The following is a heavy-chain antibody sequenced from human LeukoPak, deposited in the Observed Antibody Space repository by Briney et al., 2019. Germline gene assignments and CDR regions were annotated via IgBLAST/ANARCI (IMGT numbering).Heavy chain of an antibody. CDR1: GFTFSSYA. V-gene: IGHV3-23*01. Sequence: GGSLRLSCAASGFTFSSYAMSWVRQSPRKGLEWVSGVSGADGTTYYADSVKGRFTISRDNSKSTLYLQMNNLRAEDTAVYYCAKHWSYCSTTSCFFNYYYYYMDVWGKGTTVTVSS. CDR2: VSGADGTT. D-gene: IGHD2-2*01. CDR3: AKHWSYCSTTSCFFNYYYYYMDV. J-gene: IGHJ6*03.